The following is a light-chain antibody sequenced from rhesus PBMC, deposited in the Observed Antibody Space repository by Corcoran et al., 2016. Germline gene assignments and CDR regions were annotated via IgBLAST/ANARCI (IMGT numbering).Light chain of an antibody. V-gene: IGKV1-25*01. CDR2: EAS. CDR1: QGITND. J-gene: IGKJ1*01. Sequence: DIQMTQSPSSLSASVGDRVTITCRASQGITNDLAWYQQKPGETPKLLSYEASRLQSGIPSRFSGSGSGTDFTLTISSLQPEDFATYFCQQHNSHPPTFGQGTKVEIK. CDR3: QQHNSHPPT.